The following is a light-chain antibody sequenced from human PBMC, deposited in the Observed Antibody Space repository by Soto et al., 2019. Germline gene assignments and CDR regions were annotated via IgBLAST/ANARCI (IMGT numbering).Light chain of an antibody. J-gene: IGKJ2*01. V-gene: IGKV3-20*01. Sequence: EVVLTQSPGTLSLSPGERATLSCRASQSVSNNYLAWYQQKPGQGPRLLIFGSSDRATGIPDRFSGSGSGTDFTLTISRLEPEDFAVYYCQQYGSPPPYTFGQGTKLESK. CDR2: GSS. CDR1: QSVSNNY. CDR3: QQYGSPPPYT.